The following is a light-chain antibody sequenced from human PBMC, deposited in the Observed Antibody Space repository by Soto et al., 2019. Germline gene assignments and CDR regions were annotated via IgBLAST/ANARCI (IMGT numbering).Light chain of an antibody. CDR1: SSDVGAFNY. V-gene: IGLV2-14*03. J-gene: IGLJ1*01. CDR3: ASYTTSSTYV. CDR2: DVS. Sequence: QSVLTQPASVSGSPAQSIAISCTGTSSDVGAFNYVSWYQQHPGKAPKFMIFDVSSRPSGVSDRFSGSKSGNTASLTISGLQTKDEADYYCASYTTSSTYVFGTGTKVTVL.